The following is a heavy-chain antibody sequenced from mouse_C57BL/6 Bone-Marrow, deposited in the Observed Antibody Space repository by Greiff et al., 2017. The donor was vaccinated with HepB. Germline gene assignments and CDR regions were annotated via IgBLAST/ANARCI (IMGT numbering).Heavy chain of an antibody. CDR1: YTFTDYYM. CDR2: YPGSGNTY. J-gene: IGHJ4*01. Sequence: VQLQHSGPELVKPGASVKMSCKASGYTFTDYYMHWVKQKPGKGLEWIGEIYPGSGNTYYNEKFKGKATLTADTSSSTAYMQLSSLTSEDSAVYFCARSGAYAMDYWGQGTSVTVSS. D-gene: IGHD4-1*01. CDR3: RSGAYAMDY. V-gene: IGHV1-83*01.